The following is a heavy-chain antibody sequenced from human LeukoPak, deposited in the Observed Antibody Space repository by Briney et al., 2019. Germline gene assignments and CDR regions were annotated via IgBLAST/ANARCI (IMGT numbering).Heavy chain of an antibody. CDR2: IGSSGTYT. J-gene: IGHJ6*02. CDR3: ARCGTPNNYHYYGLDV. CDR1: GFTFSGYY. Sequence: GGSLRLSCAASGFTFSGYYMSWIRQAPGKGLEWVSSIGSSGTYTNYADSVRGRFTISRDNAKNSLYLQMTSLRAEDTAVYYCARCGTPNNYHYYGLDVWGQGTTVTVSS. D-gene: IGHD5-24*01. V-gene: IGHV3-11*03.